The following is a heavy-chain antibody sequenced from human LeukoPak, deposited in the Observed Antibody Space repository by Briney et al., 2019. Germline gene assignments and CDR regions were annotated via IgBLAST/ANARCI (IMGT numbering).Heavy chain of an antibody. J-gene: IGHJ4*02. D-gene: IGHD2-2*01. V-gene: IGHV1-18*01. CDR1: GYTFTNSDSYG. CDR3: ARFLMSIVVVPAANELCFDY. CDR2: INIDNGNT. Sequence: ASVKVSCKASGYTFTNSDSYGITWVRQGPGQGLEWMGWINIDNGNTNSAQKFQGRVTMTADRSTNTAYMGLRSLRSDDTAVYYCARFLMSIVVVPAANELCFDYWGQGTLVTVSS.